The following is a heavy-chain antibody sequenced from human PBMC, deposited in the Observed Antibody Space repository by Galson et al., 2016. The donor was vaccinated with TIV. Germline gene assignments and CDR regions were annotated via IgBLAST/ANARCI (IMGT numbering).Heavy chain of an antibody. V-gene: IGHV4-61*02. Sequence: TLSLTCTVSGASIRGGNYYWSWIRQSAGKGLEWIGRFYSSGNSDYKPSLRRRVTISGDKSKNQVSLTLPSVTAADTAVYYCARASLGSGTYYTYFDFWGPGILVTVSS. CDR1: GASIRGGNYY. CDR2: FYSSGNS. J-gene: IGHJ4*02. D-gene: IGHD3-10*01. CDR3: ARASLGSGTYYTYFDF.